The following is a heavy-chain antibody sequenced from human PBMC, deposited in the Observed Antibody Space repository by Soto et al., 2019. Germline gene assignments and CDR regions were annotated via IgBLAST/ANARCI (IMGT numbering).Heavy chain of an antibody. CDR2: IIPIFGTA. J-gene: IGHJ6*02. V-gene: IGHV1-69*06. Sequence: SVKVSCKASGGTFSSYAISWVRQAPGQGLEWMGGIIPIFGTANYAQKFQGGVTITADKSTSTAYMELSSLRSEDTAVYYCARRGLLWFYMDVWGQGTTVTVS. D-gene: IGHD3-10*01. CDR1: GGTFSSYA. CDR3: ARRGLLWFYMDV.